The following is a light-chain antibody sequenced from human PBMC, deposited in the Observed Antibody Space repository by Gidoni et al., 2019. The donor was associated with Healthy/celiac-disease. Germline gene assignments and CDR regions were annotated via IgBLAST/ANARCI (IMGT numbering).Light chain of an antibody. CDR3: QQSYSTPF. V-gene: IGKV1-39*01. Sequence: DIQMTQSPSSLSASVGDRVTITCRASQSISSYLNWYQQKPGKAPKRLIYAASSLQSGVPSRFSGSGSGTDFTLTISSLQPEDFATYYCQQSYSTPFFGPGTKVDIK. CDR1: QSISSY. J-gene: IGKJ3*01. CDR2: AAS.